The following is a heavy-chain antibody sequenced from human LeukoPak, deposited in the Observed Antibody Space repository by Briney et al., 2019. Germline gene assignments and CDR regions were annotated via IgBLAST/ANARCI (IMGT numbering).Heavy chain of an antibody. CDR3: ARVPYVFDL. Sequence: PGGSLRLSRAASGFTFSNYWMHWVRQAPGKGLVWVSRINRDGSSTDYLDSVKGRFTISRDNARNTLYLQMNGLRAEDTAVYYCARVPYVFDLWGQGTMVTVSS. V-gene: IGHV3-74*01. J-gene: IGHJ3*01. CDR1: GFTFSNYW. CDR2: INRDGSST.